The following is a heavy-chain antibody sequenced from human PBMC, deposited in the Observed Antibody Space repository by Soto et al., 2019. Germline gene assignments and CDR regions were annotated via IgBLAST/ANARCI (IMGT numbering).Heavy chain of an antibody. V-gene: IGHV1-18*03. CDR3: ARAEGYCSGGSCSNYYYYMDV. D-gene: IGHD2-15*01. CDR1: GYTFTSYG. J-gene: IGHJ6*03. CDR2: ISAYNGNT. Sequence: GASVKVSCKASGYTFTSYGISWVRQAPGQGLEWMGWISAYNGNTNYAQKLQGRVTMTTDTSTSTAYMELRSLRSDDMAVYYCARAEGYCSGGSCSNYYYYMDVWGKATTVTVSS.